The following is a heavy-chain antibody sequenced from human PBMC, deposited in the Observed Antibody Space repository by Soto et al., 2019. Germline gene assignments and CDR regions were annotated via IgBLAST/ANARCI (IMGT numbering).Heavy chain of an antibody. CDR1: GFTFSTYA. CDR2: ISADGGST. D-gene: IGHD3-3*01. CDR3: ARDPRTYYDFWSGYYPLGGMDV. Sequence: EVQLLESGGGLVQPGGSLRLSCAASGFTFSTYAMGWVRQAPGKGLEWVSAISADGGSTYYADSVKGRFTISRDNSHNAVYLQMNSLRAEETAVYYCARDPRTYYDFWSGYYPLGGMDVWGQGTTVTVSS. V-gene: IGHV3-23*01. J-gene: IGHJ6*02.